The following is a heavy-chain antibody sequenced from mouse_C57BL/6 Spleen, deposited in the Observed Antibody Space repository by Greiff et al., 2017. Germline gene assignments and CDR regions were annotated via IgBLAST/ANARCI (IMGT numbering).Heavy chain of an antibody. Sequence: QVQLQQPGAELVKPGASVKLSCKASGYTFTSYWMQWVKQRPGQGLEWIGEIDPSDSYTNYNQKFKGKATLTVDTSSSTAYMQLSSLTSEDSAVYYCATNYYYGSSAFAYWGQGTLVTVSA. D-gene: IGHD1-1*01. V-gene: IGHV1-50*01. CDR1: GYTFTSYW. CDR3: ATNYYYGSSAFAY. CDR2: IDPSDSYT. J-gene: IGHJ3*01.